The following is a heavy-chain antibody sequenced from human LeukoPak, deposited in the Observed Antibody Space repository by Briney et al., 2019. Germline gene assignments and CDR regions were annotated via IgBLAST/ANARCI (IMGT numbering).Heavy chain of an antibody. Sequence: GGSLRLSCAASGFTFSSYSMTWVRQAPGKGLEWVSYISSSSSTIYYADSVKGRFTISRDNAKNSLYLQMNSLRAEDTAVYYCATRPAVGWFDPWGQGTLVTVSS. CDR1: GFTFSSYS. J-gene: IGHJ5*02. CDR3: ATRPAVGWFDP. V-gene: IGHV3-48*01. CDR2: ISSSSSTI. D-gene: IGHD1-26*01.